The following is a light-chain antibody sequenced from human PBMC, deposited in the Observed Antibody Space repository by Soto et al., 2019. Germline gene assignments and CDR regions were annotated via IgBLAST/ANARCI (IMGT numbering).Light chain of an antibody. CDR2: GAS. Sequence: EIVLTQSPGTLSLSPGESATLSCMASQSVDSSYLAWYHQRPGQAPRLLIYGASSRATGIPDRFSGSGSGTDFTLTISRLEPEDFAVYYCQQYNTWPPITSGQGTRLEIK. CDR3: QQYNTWPPIT. CDR1: QSVDSSY. V-gene: IGKV3-20*01. J-gene: IGKJ5*01.